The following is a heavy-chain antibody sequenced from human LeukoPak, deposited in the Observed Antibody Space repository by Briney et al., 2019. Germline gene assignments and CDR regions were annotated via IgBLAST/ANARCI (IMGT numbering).Heavy chain of an antibody. CDR3: ATEERIAAAGAAFDI. J-gene: IGHJ3*02. V-gene: IGHV1-8*01. CDR2: MNPNSGNT. D-gene: IGHD6-13*01. CDR1: GYTFTSYD. Sequence: GASVTVSCKASGYTFTSYDINWVRQATGQGLERMGWMNPNSGNTGYAQKFQGRVTMTRNTSISTAYMELSGLRSEDTAVYYCATEERIAAAGAAFDIWGQGTMVTVSS.